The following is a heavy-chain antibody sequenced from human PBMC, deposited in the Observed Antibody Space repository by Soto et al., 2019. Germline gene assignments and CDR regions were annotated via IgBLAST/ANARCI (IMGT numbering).Heavy chain of an antibody. CDR2: IYYGGST. CDR1: GGSISSSSYY. J-gene: IGHJ5*02. D-gene: IGHD2-2*01. Sequence: QLQLQESGPGLVKPSETLSLTCTVSGGSISSSSYYWGWIRQPPGKGLEWIGSIYYGGSTYYNPSLKSRVTISVDTSKNQFSLKLSSVTAADTAVYYCARHYQLLFALFDPWGQGTLVTVSS. CDR3: ARHYQLLFALFDP. V-gene: IGHV4-39*01.